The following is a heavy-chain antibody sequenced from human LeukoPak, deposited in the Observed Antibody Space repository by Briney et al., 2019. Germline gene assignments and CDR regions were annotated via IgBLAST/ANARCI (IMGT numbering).Heavy chain of an antibody. D-gene: IGHD3-22*01. Sequence: GGSLRLSCAASGFTFHDYDMSWVRQSPGKGLEWVSGINWNGDRTGYADSVKGRFTISRDNAKNSLYLQMNSLRAEDTAVYYCAREPDSSGFYWYFDLWGRGTLVTVSS. J-gene: IGHJ2*01. CDR2: INWNGDRT. V-gene: IGHV3-20*04. CDR3: AREPDSSGFYWYFDL. CDR1: GFTFHDYD.